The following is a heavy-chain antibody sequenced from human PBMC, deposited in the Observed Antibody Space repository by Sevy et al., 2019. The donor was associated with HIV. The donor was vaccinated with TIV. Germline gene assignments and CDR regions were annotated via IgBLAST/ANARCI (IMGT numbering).Heavy chain of an antibody. J-gene: IGHJ3*02. V-gene: IGHV4-39*01. Sequence: SETLSLTCTVSGGSISSSSYYWGWIRKPPGKGLEWIGSIYYSGSTYYNPFLKSRVTISVDTSKNQFSLKLTSVTAADTAVYYCARSMTTVTTGGYAFDIWGQGTMVTVSS. CDR2: IYYSGST. D-gene: IGHD4-17*01. CDR1: GGSISSSSYY. CDR3: ARSMTTVTTGGYAFDI.